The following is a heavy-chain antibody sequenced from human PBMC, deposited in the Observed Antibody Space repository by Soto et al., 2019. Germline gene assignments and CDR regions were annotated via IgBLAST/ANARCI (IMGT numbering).Heavy chain of an antibody. CDR2: ISSSGSTI. V-gene: IGHV3-11*01. CDR3: ARVVLMVYAAYGMDV. D-gene: IGHD2-8*01. CDR1: GFTFSDYY. Sequence: PGGSLRLSCAASGFTFSDYYMSWIRQAPGKGLEWVSYISSSGSTIYYADSVKGRFTISRDNAKNSLYLQMNSLRAEDTAVYYCARVVLMVYAAYGMDVWGQGTTVTVSS. J-gene: IGHJ6*02.